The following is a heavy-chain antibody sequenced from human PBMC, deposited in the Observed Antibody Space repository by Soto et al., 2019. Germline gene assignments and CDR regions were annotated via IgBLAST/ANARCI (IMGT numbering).Heavy chain of an antibody. CDR1: GYTFTSYD. CDR3: ATNIVGVMVRGVITTDY. CDR2: MNPNSGNT. J-gene: IGHJ4*02. D-gene: IGHD3-10*01. Sequence: ASVKVSCKASGYTFTSYDINWVRQATGQGLEWMGWMNPNSGNTGYAQKFQGRVTMTEDTSTDTAYMELSSLRSEDTAVYYCATNIVGVMVRGVITTDYWGQGTLVTVSS. V-gene: IGHV1-8*01.